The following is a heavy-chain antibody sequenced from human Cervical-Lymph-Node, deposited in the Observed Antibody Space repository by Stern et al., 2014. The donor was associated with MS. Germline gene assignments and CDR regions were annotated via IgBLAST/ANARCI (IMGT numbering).Heavy chain of an antibody. CDR1: GYTFTAYS. D-gene: IGHD6-19*01. V-gene: IGHV1-2*06. J-gene: IGHJ4*02. Sequence: QVQLVQSGAEVQKPGASVQVSCKASGYTFTAYSIHWVRQAPGQGLEWMGRINTHAGDTKYAQRFQGRVTMTRDTSITTAYMELSGLTSDDTAVYYCARTGGIAMAVWGQGTLVTVSS. CDR2: INTHAGDT. CDR3: ARTGGIAMAV.